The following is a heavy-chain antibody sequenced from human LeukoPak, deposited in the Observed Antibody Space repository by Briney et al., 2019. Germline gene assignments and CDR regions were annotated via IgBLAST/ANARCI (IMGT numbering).Heavy chain of an antibody. Sequence: PSETLSLTCSVSSDSISSYYWSWIRQPPGKGLEWIAYIHYTGYTEYNPSLKSRVTISGDTSKRQFSPKVSSVTAADTAVYYCARGVGGGDRYFDYWGQGTLVTVSS. V-gene: IGHV4-59*01. J-gene: IGHJ4*02. D-gene: IGHD1-26*01. CDR2: IHYTGYT. CDR1: SDSISSYY. CDR3: ARGVGGGDRYFDY.